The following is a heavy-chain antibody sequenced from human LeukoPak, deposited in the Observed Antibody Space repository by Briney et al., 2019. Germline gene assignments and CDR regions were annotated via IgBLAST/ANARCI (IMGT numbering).Heavy chain of an antibody. CDR3: ARATVRLFDF. Sequence: PGRSLRLSCAASGFTFSSYAMHWVRQAPGKGLEWVAVISYDGSNKYYADSVKGRFTISRDDAKKSLYLQMNSLRAEDTAVYYCARATVRLFDFWGQGTLVTVSS. V-gene: IGHV3-30-3*01. CDR1: GFTFSSYA. D-gene: IGHD1-1*01. J-gene: IGHJ4*02. CDR2: ISYDGSNK.